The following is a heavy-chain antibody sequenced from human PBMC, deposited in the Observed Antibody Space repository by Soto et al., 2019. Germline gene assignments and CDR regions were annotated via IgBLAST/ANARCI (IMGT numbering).Heavy chain of an antibody. J-gene: IGHJ6*02. CDR3: AKGGRLYYYGMDV. CDR1: GFTFSSYG. D-gene: IGHD4-17*01. Sequence: PGGCLKLSCAASGFTFSSYGVHGFSQAPGKGLEWVSAISGSGGSTYYADSVKGRFTISRDNSKNTLYLQMNSLRAEDTAVYYCAKGGRLYYYGMDVWGQGTTVTVSS. V-gene: IGHV3-23*01. CDR2: ISGSGGST.